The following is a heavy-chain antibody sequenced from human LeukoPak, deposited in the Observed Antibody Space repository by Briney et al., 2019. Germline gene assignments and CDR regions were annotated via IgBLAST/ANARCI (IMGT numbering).Heavy chain of an antibody. D-gene: IGHD6-13*01. CDR1: GFTFSSYG. CDR2: ISYDGSNK. V-gene: IGHV3-30*03. J-gene: IGHJ4*02. Sequence: TGGSLRLSCAASGFTFSSYGMHWVRQAPGKGLEWVAVISYDGSNKYYADSVKGRFTISRDNAKNSLYLQMNSLRAEDTAVYYCARDTAAAGTQDYWGQGTLVTVSS. CDR3: ARDTAAAGTQDY.